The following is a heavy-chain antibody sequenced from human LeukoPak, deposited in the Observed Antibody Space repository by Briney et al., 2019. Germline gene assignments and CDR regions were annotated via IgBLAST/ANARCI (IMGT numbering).Heavy chain of an antibody. Sequence: PGGSLRLSCAASGFTVSSYGMHWVRQAPGKGLEWVAVISYDGSKKYYADSVKGRFTISRDSSKNMLYLQMNSLRVEDTAVYYCAKGFSSGPWDACDIWGQGTMVTVSS. V-gene: IGHV3-30*18. CDR1: GFTVSSYG. D-gene: IGHD3-22*01. CDR3: AKGFSSGPWDACDI. CDR2: ISYDGSKK. J-gene: IGHJ3*02.